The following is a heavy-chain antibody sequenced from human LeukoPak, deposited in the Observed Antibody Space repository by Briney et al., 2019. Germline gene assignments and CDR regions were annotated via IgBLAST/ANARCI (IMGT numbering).Heavy chain of an antibody. Sequence: SETLSLTCTVSGASISSNYWTWIRQPPGKGLEWIGYIYTSVSTIYNPSLKSRLTMSLDTSKNQFSLKLSSVTAADTAVYYCARNYYYDSVDIWGQGTMVTVSS. CDR2: IYTSVST. J-gene: IGHJ3*02. CDR3: ARNYYYDSVDI. CDR1: GASISSNY. D-gene: IGHD3-22*01. V-gene: IGHV4-4*09.